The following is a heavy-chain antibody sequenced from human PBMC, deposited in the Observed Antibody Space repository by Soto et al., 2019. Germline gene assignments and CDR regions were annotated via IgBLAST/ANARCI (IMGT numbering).Heavy chain of an antibody. CDR1: GYTFTSYG. V-gene: IGHV1-18*01. CDR2: ISAYNGNT. CDR3: ARDSPPVDY. J-gene: IGHJ4*02. Sequence: QVQLVQSGAEVKKPGASVKVSCKASGYTFTSYGISWVRQAPGQGLEWMGWISAYNGNTNYAQKLQGRVTMTTDTTTSTASIALRSLRSDNTPVYYCARDSPPVDYGGPGTLVTVAS.